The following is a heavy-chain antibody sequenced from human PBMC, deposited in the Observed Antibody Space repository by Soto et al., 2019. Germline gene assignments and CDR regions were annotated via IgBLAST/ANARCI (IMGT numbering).Heavy chain of an antibody. CDR3: ASRVVPAAMLDYYGMDV. CDR1: GFTFSSYW. D-gene: IGHD2-2*01. Sequence: GGSLRLSCAASGFTFSSYWMSWVRQAPGKGLEWVANIKQDGSEKYYVDSVKGRFTISRDNAKNSLYLQMNSLRAEDTAVYYCASRVVPAAMLDYYGMDVWGQGTTVTVSS. CDR2: IKQDGSEK. V-gene: IGHV3-7*01. J-gene: IGHJ6*02.